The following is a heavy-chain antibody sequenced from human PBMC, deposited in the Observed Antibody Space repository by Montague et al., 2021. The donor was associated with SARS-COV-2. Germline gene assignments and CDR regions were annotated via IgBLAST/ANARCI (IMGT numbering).Heavy chain of an antibody. CDR1: GGSFSGYY. V-gene: IGHV4-34*01. D-gene: IGHD3-10*01. CDR3: ARGPGRFHYGSGSYYNWGYYYYGMDV. CDR2: INHSGST. J-gene: IGHJ6*02. Sequence: SDTLSLIRALYGGSFSGYYWSWIRQPPGKGLEWIGEINHSGSTNYNPSLKSRVTISVDTSKNQFSLKLSSVTAADTAVYYCARGPGRFHYGSGSYYNWGYYYYGMDVWGQGTMVTVSS.